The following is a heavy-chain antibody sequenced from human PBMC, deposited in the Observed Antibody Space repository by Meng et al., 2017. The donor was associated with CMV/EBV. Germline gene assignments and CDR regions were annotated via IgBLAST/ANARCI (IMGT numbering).Heavy chain of an antibody. V-gene: IGHV4-34*01. CDR2: INHSGST. J-gene: IGHJ4*02. CDR1: GGSFMGDY. Sequence: QGQLRQWGEGLLKPSETLSPPWAVYGGSFMGDYWSWIRQPPGKGLEWIGEINHSGSTNYNPSLKSRVTISVDTSKTQFSLKLSSVTAADTAVYYCARETRRYSSGWYAPLLDYWGQGTLVTVSS. D-gene: IGHD6-19*01. CDR3: ARETRRYSSGWYAPLLDY.